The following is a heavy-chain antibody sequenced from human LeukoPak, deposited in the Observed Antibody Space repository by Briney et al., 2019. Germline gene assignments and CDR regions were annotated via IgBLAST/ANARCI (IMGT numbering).Heavy chain of an antibody. V-gene: IGHV1-3*01. CDR1: GYTFTSYA. CDR3: ARAAVAGPFYGMDV. CDR2: INAGNGNT. D-gene: IGHD6-19*01. Sequence: ASVKVSCKASGYTFTSYAMHWVRQAPGQRLEWMGWINAGNGNTKYSQKFQGRVTITRDTSASTAYMELSSLRSEDTAVYYCARAAVAGPFYGMDVWGQGTTVTVSS. J-gene: IGHJ6*02.